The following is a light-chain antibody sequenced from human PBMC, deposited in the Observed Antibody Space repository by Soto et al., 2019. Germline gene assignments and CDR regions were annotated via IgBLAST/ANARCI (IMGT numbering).Light chain of an antibody. Sequence: EIVLTQSPGTLSLSPGERATLSCRASQSVSSSYLAWYQQKPGQAPRLLIYDASKRATDIPDRFSGSGSGTEFTLTISGLQSEDFALYFCQQYNNWPFSFGQGTRLEIK. V-gene: IGKV3-20*01. J-gene: IGKJ5*01. CDR2: DAS. CDR3: QQYNNWPFS. CDR1: QSVSSSY.